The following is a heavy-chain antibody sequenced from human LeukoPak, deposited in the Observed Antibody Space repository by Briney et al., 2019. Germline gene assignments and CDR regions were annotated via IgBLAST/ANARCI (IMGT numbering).Heavy chain of an antibody. CDR3: ARDGIAVAGNSPNSALTTPFFDY. CDR1: GYTFTSYG. J-gene: IGHJ4*02. Sequence: ASVKVSCKASGYTFTSYGISWVRQAPGQGLEWMGWISAYNGITNYAQKLQGRVTMTTDTSTSTAYMELRSLRSDDTAVYYCARDGIAVAGNSPNSALTTPFFDYWGQGTLVTVSS. CDR2: ISAYNGIT. D-gene: IGHD6-19*01. V-gene: IGHV1-18*01.